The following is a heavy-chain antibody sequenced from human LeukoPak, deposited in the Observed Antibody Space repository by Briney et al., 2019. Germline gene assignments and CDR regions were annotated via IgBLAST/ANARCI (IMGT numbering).Heavy chain of an antibody. Sequence: GGSLRLSCAASGFTFSSCAMSWVRQAPGKGLEWVSAISGSGGSTYYADSVKGRFTISRDNSKNTLYLQMNSLRAEDTAVYYCARSSRGVQGVITPPKYWGQGTLVTVSS. D-gene: IGHD3-10*01. CDR2: ISGSGGST. CDR3: ARSSRGVQGVITPPKY. J-gene: IGHJ4*02. CDR1: GFTFSSCA. V-gene: IGHV3-23*01.